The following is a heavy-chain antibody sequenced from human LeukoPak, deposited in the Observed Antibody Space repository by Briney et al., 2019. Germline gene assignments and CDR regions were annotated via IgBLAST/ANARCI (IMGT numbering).Heavy chain of an antibody. CDR3: ARGEAPGTVFGGMAV. D-gene: IGHD3-16*01. V-gene: IGHV1-69*13. Sequence: ASVKVSCKASGGTFSSYAISWVRQAPGQGFEWMGGIIPIFGTANYAQKFQGRVTITADESTSTAYMELSSLRSEDTAVYYCARGEAPGTVFGGMAVWGQGTAVTVSS. J-gene: IGHJ6*02. CDR2: IIPIFGTA. CDR1: GGTFSSYA.